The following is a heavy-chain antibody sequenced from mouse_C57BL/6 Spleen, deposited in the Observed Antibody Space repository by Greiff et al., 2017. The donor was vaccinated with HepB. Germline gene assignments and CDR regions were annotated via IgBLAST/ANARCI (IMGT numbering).Heavy chain of an antibody. V-gene: IGHV5-17*01. CDR3: ARRYYYGDYAMDY. CDR2: ISSGSSTI. CDR1: GFTFSDYG. J-gene: IGHJ4*01. Sequence: EVMLVESGGGLVKPGGSLKLSCAASGFTFSDYGMHWVRQAPEKGLEWVAYISSGSSTIYYADTVKGRFTISRDNAKNTLFLQMTSRMSEDTAMYYCARRYYYGDYAMDYWGQGTSVTVSS. D-gene: IGHD1-1*01.